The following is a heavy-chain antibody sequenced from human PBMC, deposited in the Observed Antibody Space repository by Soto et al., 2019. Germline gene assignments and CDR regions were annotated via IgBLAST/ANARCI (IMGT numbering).Heavy chain of an antibody. V-gene: IGHV4-31*03. D-gene: IGHD2-2*01. CDR3: AREGRGDIVVVPAAGNYYYYYGMDV. CDR2: IYYSGST. CDR1: GGSISRGGYY. J-gene: IGHJ6*02. Sequence: ASETLSLTCTVSGGSISRGGYYWSWIRQHPGKGLEWIGYIYYSGSTYYNPSLKSRVTISVDTSKNQFSLKLSSVTAADTAVYYCAREGRGDIVVVPAAGNYYYYYGMDVWGQGTTVT.